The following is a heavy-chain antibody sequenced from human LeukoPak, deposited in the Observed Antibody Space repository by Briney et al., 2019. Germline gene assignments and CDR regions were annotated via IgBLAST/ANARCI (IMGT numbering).Heavy chain of an antibody. CDR2: IIPIFGTA. CDR1: GGTFSSYA. D-gene: IGHD5-18*01. V-gene: IGHV1-69*13. J-gene: IGHJ4*02. Sequence: ASVKVSCKASGGTFSSYAISWVRQAPGQGLEWMGGIIPIFGTANYAQKFQGRVTITADESTSTAYMELSSLRSEDTAVYYCARGPRPTAAWIQLWLDYWGQGTLVTVSS. CDR3: ARGPRPTAAWIQLWLDY.